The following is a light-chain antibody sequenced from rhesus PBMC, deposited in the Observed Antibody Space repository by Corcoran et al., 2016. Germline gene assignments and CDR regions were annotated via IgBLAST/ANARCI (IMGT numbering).Light chain of an antibody. CDR2: SAS. J-gene: IGKJ4*01. CDR3: QQHNSYPLT. CDR1: QAISNY. Sequence: DIQMTQSPSSLSASVGDTVTITCRASQAISNYLAWYQQKPGKAPKPLIYSASNLESGVPSRFSGIGSWTDFTLPISSLQPEYCATYYCQQHNSYPLTFGGGTKVEIK. V-gene: IGKV1S14*01.